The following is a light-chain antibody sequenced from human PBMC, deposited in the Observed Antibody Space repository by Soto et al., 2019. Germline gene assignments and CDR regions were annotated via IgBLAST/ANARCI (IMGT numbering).Light chain of an antibody. Sequence: DIQMTQSPSTVSASVGDRVTITCRASQSISSWLAWYQQKPGKAPNLLIYDASSLQSGVPSRFSVSGSGTEFTLTISSLQPDDFATYYCQQYGLYWSFGQGTKVDIK. CDR1: QSISSW. CDR2: DAS. V-gene: IGKV1-5*01. J-gene: IGKJ1*01. CDR3: QQYGLYWS.